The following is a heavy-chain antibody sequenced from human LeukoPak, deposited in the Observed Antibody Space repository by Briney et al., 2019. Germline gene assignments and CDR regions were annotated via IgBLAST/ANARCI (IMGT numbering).Heavy chain of an antibody. Sequence: PGGSLRLSCAASGFTFSSYGIHWVRQAPGKGLEWVAFIRYDGSNKYYADSVKGRFTISRDNSKNTLYLQMNSLRAEDTAVYYCAKRGDSSGWSQYDYWGQGTLVTVSA. CDR1: GFTFSSYG. CDR3: AKRGDSSGWSQYDY. CDR2: IRYDGSNK. D-gene: IGHD6-19*01. J-gene: IGHJ4*02. V-gene: IGHV3-30*02.